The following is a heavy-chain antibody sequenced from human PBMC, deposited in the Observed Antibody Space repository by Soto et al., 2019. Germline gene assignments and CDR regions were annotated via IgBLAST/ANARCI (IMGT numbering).Heavy chain of an antibody. CDR1: GGSITRNIYY. CDR3: ASQHYYDSSGYYVVY. J-gene: IGHJ4*02. D-gene: IGHD3-22*01. V-gene: IGHV4-39*01. CDR2: IHYSGST. Sequence: PSETLSPTSPFLGGSITRNIYYWGWFPQPPGKGLEWIGNIHYSGSTYYDSALQSRVTISIDTSKNQFSLKLSSVTATDTAVYYCASQHYYDSSGYYVVYWGQGTLVTVPQ.